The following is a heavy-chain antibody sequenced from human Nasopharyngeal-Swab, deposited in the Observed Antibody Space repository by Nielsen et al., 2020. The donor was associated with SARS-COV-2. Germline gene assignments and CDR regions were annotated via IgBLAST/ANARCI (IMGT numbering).Heavy chain of an antibody. D-gene: IGHD6-13*01. CDR2: IYYSGST. J-gene: IGHJ4*02. Sequence: WIRQPPGKGLEWIGSIYYSGSTYYNPSLKGRVTISVDTSKNQFSLKLSSVTAADTAVYYCARYSRSSWSSRRDYWGQGTLVTVSS. CDR3: ARYSRSSWSSRRDY. V-gene: IGHV4-39*01.